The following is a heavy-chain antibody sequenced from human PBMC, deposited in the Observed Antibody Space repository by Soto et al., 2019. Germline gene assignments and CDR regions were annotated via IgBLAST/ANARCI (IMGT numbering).Heavy chain of an antibody. J-gene: IGHJ4*02. CDR3: ARDPHEGDYCFDY. D-gene: IGHD2-21*01. CDR2: ISDEGDTK. CDR1: GFTFSRYC. V-gene: IGHV3-30*03. Sequence: GGSLRLSCVASGFTFSRYCIHWVRQAPCKGLEWVAFISDEGDTKYYADSVQGRFTISRDNAKNTLYLQINTLRGEDTAMFYCARDPHEGDYCFDYLGQGTLLTVSS.